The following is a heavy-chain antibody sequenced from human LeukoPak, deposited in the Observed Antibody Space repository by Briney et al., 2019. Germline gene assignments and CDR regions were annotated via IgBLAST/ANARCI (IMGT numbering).Heavy chain of an antibody. V-gene: IGHV3-30*02. CDR1: GFTFSSYG. Sequence: PGGPLRLSCAASGFTFSSYGMHWVRQAPGKGLEWVAFIRYDGSNKYYADSVKGRFTISRDNAKNSLYLQMNSLRAEDTAVYYCARAPLSEYQLLPFPKTYYYYYMDVWGKGTTVTVSS. D-gene: IGHD2-2*01. J-gene: IGHJ6*03. CDR3: ARAPLSEYQLLPFPKTYYYYYMDV. CDR2: IRYDGSNK.